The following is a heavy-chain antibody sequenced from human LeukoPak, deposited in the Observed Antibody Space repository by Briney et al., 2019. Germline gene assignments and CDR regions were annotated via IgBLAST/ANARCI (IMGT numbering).Heavy chain of an antibody. V-gene: IGHV1-69*13. D-gene: IGHD5-12*01. CDR2: IIPIFGTA. Sequence: ASVKVSCKASGGTFSSYAISWVRQAPGQVLEWMGGIIPIFGTANYAQKFQGRVTITADESTSTAYMELSSLRSEDTAVYYCARDTGDIVATLHYYYYGIDVWGKGTTVTVSS. CDR1: GGTFSSYA. CDR3: ARDTGDIVATLHYYYYGIDV. J-gene: IGHJ6*04.